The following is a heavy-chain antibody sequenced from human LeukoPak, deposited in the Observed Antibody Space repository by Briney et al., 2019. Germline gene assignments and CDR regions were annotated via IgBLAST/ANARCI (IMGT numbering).Heavy chain of an antibody. D-gene: IGHD5-18*01. CDR1: GGSISSYY. V-gene: IGHV4-59*01. Sequence: SETLSLTCTVSGGSISSYYWSWIRQTPGKGLEWIGYIYYSGSTNFNPSLKSRVTISVDTSKNQFSLKLSSVTAADTAVYYCARNRGYSYGRDAFDIWGQGTMVTVSS. J-gene: IGHJ3*02. CDR3: ARNRGYSYGRDAFDI. CDR2: IYYSGST.